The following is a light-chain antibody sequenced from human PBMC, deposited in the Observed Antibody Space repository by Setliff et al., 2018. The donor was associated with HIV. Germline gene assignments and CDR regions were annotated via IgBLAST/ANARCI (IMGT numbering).Light chain of an antibody. CDR2: EVT. CDR1: SSDVGGYNY. Sequence: QSVLTQPASVSGYPGVSVTISCAGTSSDVGGYNYVSWYQQHPGKAPRLLIYEVTNRPSGVSDRFSGSKSGNTASLTISGVQAEDEADYYCSSYTSNSTLYVFGTGTKVTVL. V-gene: IGLV2-14*01. CDR3: SSYTSNSTLYV. J-gene: IGLJ1*01.